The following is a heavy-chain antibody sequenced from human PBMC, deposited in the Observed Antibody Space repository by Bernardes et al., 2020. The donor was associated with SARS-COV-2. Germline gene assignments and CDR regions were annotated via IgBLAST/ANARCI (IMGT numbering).Heavy chain of an antibody. J-gene: IGHJ4*02. D-gene: IGHD1-26*01. CDR3: ARPGRPGAYYFDY. CDR1: GFTFSTYW. CDR2: ISTDGSST. V-gene: IGHV3-74*01. Sequence: GSLRLSCAASGFTFSTYWMHWVRQAPGKGLVWVSRISTDGSSTTYADSVKGRFTISRDNAKNTVYLQMNSLRAEDTAVYYCARPGRPGAYYFDYWGQGNRVTVSS.